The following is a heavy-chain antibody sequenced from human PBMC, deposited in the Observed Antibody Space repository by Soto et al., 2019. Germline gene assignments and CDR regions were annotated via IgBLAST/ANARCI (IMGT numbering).Heavy chain of an antibody. Sequence: QVQLQESGPGLVKPSETLSLTCTVSGGSITGYSWSWIRQPPGKGLEWIGYTYYSGTTNYNPSLKSRVTISVDTSKNQFSLKASPVSAADTAVYYCARVGPYCSGGSCYRLLDYWGQGTLVTVSS. CDR1: GGSITGYS. CDR2: TYYSGTT. J-gene: IGHJ4*02. V-gene: IGHV4-59*01. D-gene: IGHD2-15*01. CDR3: ARVGPYCSGGSCYRLLDY.